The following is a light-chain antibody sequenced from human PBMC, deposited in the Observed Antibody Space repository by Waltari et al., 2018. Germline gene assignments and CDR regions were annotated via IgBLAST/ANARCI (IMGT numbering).Light chain of an antibody. CDR3: SSYTSSSTYV. CDR1: SSEVGAYKY. Sequence: QSALTQPASVSGSPGQSITNSCTGTSSEVGAYKYVSWYQQHPGKAPKLRIYDVSKRPSGVPNRFSGSKSVNTASLTISGLQAEDEADYFCSSYTSSSTYVFGTGTKVTVL. J-gene: IGLJ1*01. CDR2: DVS. V-gene: IGLV2-14*01.